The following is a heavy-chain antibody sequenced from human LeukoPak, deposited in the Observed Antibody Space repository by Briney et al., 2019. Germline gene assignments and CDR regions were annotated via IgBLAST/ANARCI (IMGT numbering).Heavy chain of an antibody. J-gene: IGHJ6*03. CDR3: ARDPYSGNYGNYYYYYMDV. V-gene: IGHV3-21*01. CDR2: ITSSGTYN. CDR1: GFPFSNYN. Sequence: GGSLRLSCAASGFPFSNYNMNWVRQAPGKAMEWVSSITSSGTYNFYADSVRGRFTISRDNAKISLYLQMDSLGPEDTAVYYCARDPYSGNYGNYYYYYMDVWGKGTTVTISS. D-gene: IGHD1-26*01.